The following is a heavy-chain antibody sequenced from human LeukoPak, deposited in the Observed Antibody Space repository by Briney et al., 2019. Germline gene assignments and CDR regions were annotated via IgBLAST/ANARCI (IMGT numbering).Heavy chain of an antibody. CDR3: AREKTYYDYVWGSYRTQYYFDY. D-gene: IGHD3-16*02. CDR2: INYSGST. J-gene: IGHJ4*02. CDR1: GGSFSGCY. Sequence: SETLSLTCAVCGGSFSGCYWSWIRRPPGKGLEWIGEINYSGSTNYNPSLKSRVTISVDTSKNQFSLKLSSVTAADTAVYYCAREKTYYDYVWGSYRTQYYFDYWGQGTLVTVPS. V-gene: IGHV4-34*01.